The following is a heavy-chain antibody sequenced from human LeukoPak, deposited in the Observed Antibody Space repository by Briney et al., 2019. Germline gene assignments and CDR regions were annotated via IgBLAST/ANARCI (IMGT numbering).Heavy chain of an antibody. D-gene: IGHD2-15*01. CDR1: GFTISTYS. V-gene: IGHV3-21*01. Sequence: GGSLRLSCVVSGFTISTYSINWVGQAPGKGVEWGSSISSKSRYIYYADTVKGRFTISRDKAKNSLSLKMNSLRAEDTAVYYCARCSGSSTYHSDDYWGQGTLVTVSS. J-gene: IGHJ4*02. CDR3: ARCSGSSTYHSDDY. CDR2: ISSKSRYI.